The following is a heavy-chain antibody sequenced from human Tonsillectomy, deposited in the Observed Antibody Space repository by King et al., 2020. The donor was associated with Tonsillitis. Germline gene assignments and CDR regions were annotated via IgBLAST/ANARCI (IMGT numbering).Heavy chain of an antibody. J-gene: IGHJ6*03. Sequence: VQLVESGGGLVQPGGSLRLSCVASEFTVSDNYMNWVRQAPGKGLEWVSVIYSGGSTYYADSVKGRFTFSRDNSKNTLYLQMNNVRAEDTAVYYCAGTTPNKRHYYYYMDVWGKGTTVTVSS. CDR2: IYSGGST. CDR1: EFTVSDNY. D-gene: IGHD4-17*01. CDR3: AGTTPNKRHYYYYMDV. V-gene: IGHV3-66*01.